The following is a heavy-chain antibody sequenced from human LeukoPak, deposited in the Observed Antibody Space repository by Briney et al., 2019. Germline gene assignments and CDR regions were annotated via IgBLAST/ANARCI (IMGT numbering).Heavy chain of an antibody. J-gene: IGHJ4*02. CDR1: GLTFSDYY. V-gene: IGHV3-11*04. CDR2: ISSAGNTE. CDR3: ARDTLNGPFVISLDY. Sequence: PGGSLRLSCAASGLTFSDYYMSWSRQAPGKGLEWVSHISSAGNTEYYADAVRGRFTMSRDNAKNSLYLQMNSLRAEDTAVYYCARDTLNGPFVISLDYWGQGALVTVSS. D-gene: IGHD3-9*01.